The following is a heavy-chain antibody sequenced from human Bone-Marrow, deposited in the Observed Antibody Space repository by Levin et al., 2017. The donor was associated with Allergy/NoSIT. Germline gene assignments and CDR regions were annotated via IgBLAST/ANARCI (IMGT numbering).Heavy chain of an antibody. CDR3: ARASDNDGYLPLGS. Sequence: ASQTLSLTCSVSGGSMSPFYWSWIRQSPGRGLEFVGYIYYTGRTPYNPSLTGRVTISVDTSRNQYSLKLTSETAADSALCYCARASDNDGYLPLGSWGQGTLVNVSS. V-gene: IGHV4-59*01. CDR2: IYYTGRT. CDR1: GGSMSPFY. D-gene: IGHD5-24*01. J-gene: IGHJ4*02.